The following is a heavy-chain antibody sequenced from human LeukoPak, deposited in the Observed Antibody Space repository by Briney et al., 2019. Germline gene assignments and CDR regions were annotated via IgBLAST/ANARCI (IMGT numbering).Heavy chain of an antibody. CDR2: INPNGGGT. J-gene: IGHJ3*02. D-gene: IGHD3-16*01. Sequence: ASVKVSCKASGYTFTCYYMHWVRQAPGQGLEWMGWINPNGGGTNYEQKFKGRVTMTRDRAISTAYMELSRLRSDDTPVYYCARGITVRPKSNDAFDIWGQGTMVTVSS. V-gene: IGHV1-2*02. CDR3: ARGITVRPKSNDAFDI. CDR1: GYTFTCYY.